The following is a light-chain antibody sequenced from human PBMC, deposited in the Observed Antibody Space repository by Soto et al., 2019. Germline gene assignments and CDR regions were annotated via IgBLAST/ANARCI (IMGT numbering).Light chain of an antibody. V-gene: IGLV3-21*02. J-gene: IGLJ1*01. Sequence: SYELTQPPSVSVAPGQTARMTCGGNNIGSKRVQWYQHKARQAPVMVVYEDSDRPSGIPERFSGSNSGNTATLTISRVEAGDEADYYCQVWDSTSDLAVFGTGTKLTVL. CDR3: QVWDSTSDLAV. CDR2: EDS. CDR1: NIGSKR.